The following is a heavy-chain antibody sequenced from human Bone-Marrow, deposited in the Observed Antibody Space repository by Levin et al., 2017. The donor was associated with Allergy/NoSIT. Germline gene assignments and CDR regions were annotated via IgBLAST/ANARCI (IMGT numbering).Heavy chain of an antibody. CDR3: ARKDDFWKGGGSPWFDP. Sequence: SQTLSLTCTVSGGSISSSSYYWGWIRQPPGKGLEWIGSIYYSGSTYYNPSLKSRVTISVDTSKNQFSLKLSSVTAADTAVYYCARKDDFWKGGGSPWFDPWGQGTLVTVSS. J-gene: IGHJ5*02. CDR1: GGSISSSSYY. CDR2: IYYSGST. V-gene: IGHV4-39*01. D-gene: IGHD3-3*01.